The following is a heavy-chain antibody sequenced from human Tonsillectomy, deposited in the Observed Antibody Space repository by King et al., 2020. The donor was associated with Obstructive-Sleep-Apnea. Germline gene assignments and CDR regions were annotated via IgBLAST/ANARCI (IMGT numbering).Heavy chain of an antibody. V-gene: IGHV4-34*01. D-gene: IGHD6-19*01. J-gene: IGHJ4*02. CDR1: GGSFSGYY. CDR3: ARYSSGWYAPFDY. Sequence: VQLQQWGAGLLKPSETLSLTCAVSGGSFSGYYWSWIRQPPGKGLEWIGEINHSGSTNYNPSLKSRVTISVDTSKNQFSLKLSSVTAADTAVYYCARYSSGWYAPFDYWGQGTLVTVSS. CDR2: INHSGST.